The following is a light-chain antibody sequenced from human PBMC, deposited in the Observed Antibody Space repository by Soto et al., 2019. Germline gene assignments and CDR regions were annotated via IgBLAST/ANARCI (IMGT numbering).Light chain of an antibody. Sequence: QTTRTQPGSISGPPGRWSTISCTGTSSDVGSDNLVSWYQQHPGKAPKLMIYEGSKRPSGVSNRFSGSKSGNTASLTISGLQAEDEADYYCCSYAGSSTAIFGGGTTVTVL. CDR1: SSDVGSDNL. CDR2: EGS. CDR3: CSYAGSSTAI. J-gene: IGLJ2*01. V-gene: IGLV2-23*01.